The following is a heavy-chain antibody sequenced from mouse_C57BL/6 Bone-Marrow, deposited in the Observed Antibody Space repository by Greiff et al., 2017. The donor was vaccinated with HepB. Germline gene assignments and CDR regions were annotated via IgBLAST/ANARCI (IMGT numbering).Heavy chain of an antibody. CDR2: IDPSDSYT. D-gene: IGHD1-2*01. CDR3: ARRLRPSGCYFDY. J-gene: IGHJ2*01. Sequence: QVQLKQPGAELVKPGASVKLSCKASGYTFTSYWMQWVKQRPGQGLEWIGEIDPSDSYTNYNQKFKGKATLTVDTSSSTAYMQLSSLTSEDSAVYYCARRLRPSGCYFDYWGQGTTLTVSS. V-gene: IGHV1-50*01. CDR1: GYTFTSYW.